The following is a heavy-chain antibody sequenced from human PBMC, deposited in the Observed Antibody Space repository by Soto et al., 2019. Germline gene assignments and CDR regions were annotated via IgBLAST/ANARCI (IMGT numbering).Heavy chain of an antibody. J-gene: IGHJ4*02. D-gene: IGHD6-19*01. CDR3: SSSSGWYGGGFDY. Sequence: QVQLVQSGAEVKKPGASVKVSCKASGYTFTSYDINWVRQATGQGLEWMGWMNPNSGNTGYAQKLQGGVAMTRNTSISTAYMELSSLRSEDSAVYYCSSSSGWYGGGFDYWGQGTLVTVSS. CDR2: MNPNSGNT. CDR1: GYTFTSYD. V-gene: IGHV1-8*01.